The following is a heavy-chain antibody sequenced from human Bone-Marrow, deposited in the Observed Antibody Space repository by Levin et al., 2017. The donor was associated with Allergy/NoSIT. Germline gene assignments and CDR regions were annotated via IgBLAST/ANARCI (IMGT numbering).Heavy chain of an antibody. J-gene: IGHJ5*02. V-gene: IGHV4-59*01. CDR3: ARGPNSSNNWFDP. Sequence: SETLSLTCTVSGGSIRSDYWSWIRQPPGKGLEYIGYIYHSGTTNYNPYLKSRVTISLDTSNSQFSLRLSSVTAADTAVYYCARGPNSSNNWFDPWGQGTLVTVSS. CDR1: GGSIRSDY. D-gene: IGHD6-13*01. CDR2: IYHSGTT.